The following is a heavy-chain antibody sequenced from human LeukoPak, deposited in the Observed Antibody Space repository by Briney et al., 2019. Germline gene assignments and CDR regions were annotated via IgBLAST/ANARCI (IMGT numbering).Heavy chain of an antibody. V-gene: IGHV3-21*01. CDR2: ISSSSSYI. Sequence: PGGSLRLSCAASGFTFSSYSMNWVRRAPGKGLEWVSSISSSSSYIYYADSVKGRFTISRDNAKNSLYPQMNSLRAEDTAVYYCARGAFTVTLNWFDPWGQGTLVTVSS. CDR3: ARGAFTVTLNWFDP. D-gene: IGHD4-17*01. J-gene: IGHJ5*02. CDR1: GFTFSSYS.